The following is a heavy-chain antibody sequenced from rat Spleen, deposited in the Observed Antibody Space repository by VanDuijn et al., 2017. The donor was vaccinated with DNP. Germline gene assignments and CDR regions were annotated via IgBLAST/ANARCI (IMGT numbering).Heavy chain of an antibody. D-gene: IGHD2-3*01. Sequence: EVQLQESGPGLVKPSQSVSLTCSVTDYSITTNHWGWVRKFPDNKMEWIGLISYSGTTGYNPSLKSRISITRDTSKNQFFLHFNSITSEDTATYYCARWGYGSGDWFAYWGQGTLVTVSS. CDR3: ARWGYGSGDWFAY. CDR2: ISYSGTT. V-gene: IGHV3-1*01. J-gene: IGHJ3*01. CDR1: DYSITTNH.